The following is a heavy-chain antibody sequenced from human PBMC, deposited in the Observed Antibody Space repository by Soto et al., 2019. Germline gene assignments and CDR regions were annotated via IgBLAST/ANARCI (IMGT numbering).Heavy chain of an antibody. Sequence: VGSLRLSCASSVFRFSDHYMTWIRQAPGKGLEWVSKISGGGTTMYYADSVKGRFTVSRDNAKNSLYLQMNSLRAEDTAVYYCAGDPYYYGSAFWGQGALVNVS. D-gene: IGHD3-10*01. CDR3: AGDPYYYGSAF. CDR1: VFRFSDHY. J-gene: IGHJ4*02. CDR2: ISGGGTTM. V-gene: IGHV3-11*01.